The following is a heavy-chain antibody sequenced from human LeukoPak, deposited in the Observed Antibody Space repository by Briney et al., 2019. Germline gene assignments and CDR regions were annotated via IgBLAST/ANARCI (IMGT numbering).Heavy chain of an antibody. Sequence: GGSLRLSCAASGFTFSSYGMHWVRQAPGKGLEWVSGISGSGGSTYYADSVKGRFTISRDNSKNTLYLQMNSLRAEDTAVYYCARDPKSVRGRVDYWGQGALITVSS. D-gene: IGHD1-26*01. V-gene: IGHV3-23*01. CDR3: ARDPKSVRGRVDY. CDR2: ISGSGGST. J-gene: IGHJ4*02. CDR1: GFTFSSYG.